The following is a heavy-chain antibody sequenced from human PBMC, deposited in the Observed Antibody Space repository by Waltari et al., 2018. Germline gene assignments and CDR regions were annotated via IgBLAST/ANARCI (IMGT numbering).Heavy chain of an antibody. CDR2: IYSSGST. D-gene: IGHD5-18*01. J-gene: IGHJ6*02. Sequence: QVQLQESGPGLVKPSETLSLTCTVSGGSISSYYWSWIRQPPGQGLEWIGYIYSSGSTNYNPSLKSRVTISVDTSKNQFSLKLSSVTAADTAVYYCARDRRGYSYGPNYYGMDVWGQGTTVTVSS. CDR3: ARDRRGYSYGPNYYGMDV. V-gene: IGHV4-59*01. CDR1: GGSISSYY.